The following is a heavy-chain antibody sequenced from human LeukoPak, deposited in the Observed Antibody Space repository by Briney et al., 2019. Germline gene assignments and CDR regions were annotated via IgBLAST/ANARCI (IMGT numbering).Heavy chain of an antibody. V-gene: IGHV3-20*04. D-gene: IGHD6-19*01. CDR3: ARVRGATVAGTSDYFDY. Sequence: GGSLRLPCTASGFTFDDLAMSWVRQTPGKGLEWVSGINWNGGSTHYADSVKGRFTISRDNTKHSLHLQMNSLRAEDTALYYCARVRGATVAGTSDYFDYWGQGTLVTVPS. J-gene: IGHJ4*02. CDR1: GFTFDDLA. CDR2: INWNGGST.